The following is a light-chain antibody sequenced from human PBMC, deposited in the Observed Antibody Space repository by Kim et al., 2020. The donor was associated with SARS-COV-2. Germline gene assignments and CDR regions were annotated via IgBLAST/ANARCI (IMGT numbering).Light chain of an antibody. CDR1: SLRSYY. Sequence: SSELTQDPAVSVALGQTVRITCQGDSLRSYYATWYQQKPRQAPVLVIYGRNNRPSGIPDRFSGSTSGNTASLTISGAQAEDEADFYCQSRDSGGIVVFGGGTKVTVL. V-gene: IGLV3-19*01. CDR2: GRN. J-gene: IGLJ2*01. CDR3: QSRDSGGIVV.